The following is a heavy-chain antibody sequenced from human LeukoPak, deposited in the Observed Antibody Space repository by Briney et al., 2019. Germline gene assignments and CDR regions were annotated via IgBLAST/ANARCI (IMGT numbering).Heavy chain of an antibody. CDR3: ARGPWFGELSGY. V-gene: IGHV3-30*04. Sequence: PGRSLRLSCAASGFTFSSYAMHWVPQAPGKGLEWVAVISYDGSNKYYADSVKGRFTISRDNSKNTLYLQMNSLRAEDTAVYYCARGPWFGELSGYWGQGTLVTVSS. D-gene: IGHD3-10*01. CDR1: GFTFSSYA. CDR2: ISYDGSNK. J-gene: IGHJ4*02.